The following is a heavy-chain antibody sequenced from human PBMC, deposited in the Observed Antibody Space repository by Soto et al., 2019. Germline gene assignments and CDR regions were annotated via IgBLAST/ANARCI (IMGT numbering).Heavy chain of an antibody. J-gene: IGHJ6*02. V-gene: IGHV1-2*02. CDR2: INPGSGGT. CDR3: ARRRIQPGGGYYGLDV. Sequence: QVQLVQSGAEVKKPGSSVKVSCKTSGYIFTGFYIHWVRLAPGQRLEWMGWINPGSGGTNYAQKFQGRVTMTRDTSISTAYMELNSLRSDDSAVYYCARRRIQPGGGYYGLDVWGQGTTVTVSS. D-gene: IGHD5-18*01. CDR1: GYIFTGFY.